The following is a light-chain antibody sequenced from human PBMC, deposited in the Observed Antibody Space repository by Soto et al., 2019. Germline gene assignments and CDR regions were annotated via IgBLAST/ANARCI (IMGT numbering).Light chain of an antibody. CDR2: SNN. J-gene: IGLJ2*01. CDR1: SSNIGSNT. CDR3: AAWDESRHGPVV. Sequence: QAVVTQPPSASGTPGQRVTISCSGSSSNIGSNTVNWYQQLPGTAPKLLIYSNNQRPSGVPDRFSGSKSGTSASLAISGLQSEDEADYYCAAWDESRHGPVVFGGGTKLTVL. V-gene: IGLV1-44*01.